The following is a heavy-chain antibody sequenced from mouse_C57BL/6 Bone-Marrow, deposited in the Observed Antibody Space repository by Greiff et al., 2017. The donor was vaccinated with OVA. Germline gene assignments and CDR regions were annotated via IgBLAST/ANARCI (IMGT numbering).Heavy chain of an antibody. CDR2: IYPRSGNT. J-gene: IGHJ2*01. CDR3: ARKRSGY. CDR1: GYTFTSYG. V-gene: IGHV1-81*01. Sequence: VKLMESGAELARPGASVKLSCKASGYTFTSYGISWVKQRTGQGLEWIGEIYPRSGNTYYNEKFKGKATLTADKSSSTAYMELRSLTSEDSAVYFCARKRSGYWGQGTTLTVSS.